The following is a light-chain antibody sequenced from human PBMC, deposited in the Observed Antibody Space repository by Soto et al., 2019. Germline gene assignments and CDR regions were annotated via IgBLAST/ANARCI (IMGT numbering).Light chain of an antibody. CDR2: DDN. Sequence: QSVLTQPPSVSAAPGQKVTISCSGGNSNIGGNSVSWYQQLPGTAPKLLIYDDNKRPSGIPDRFSGSKSGTSATLGITGFQTGDEADYYCGSWDSSLSAYVFGTGTKVT. CDR1: NSNIGGNS. CDR3: GSWDSSLSAYV. J-gene: IGLJ1*01. V-gene: IGLV1-51*01.